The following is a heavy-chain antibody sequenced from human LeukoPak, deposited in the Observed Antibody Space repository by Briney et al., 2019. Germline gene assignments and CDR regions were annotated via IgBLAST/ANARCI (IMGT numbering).Heavy chain of an antibody. D-gene: IGHD5-18*01. V-gene: IGHV3-30*02. J-gene: IGHJ4*02. CDR2: IRYDGSNK. Sequence: GGSLRLSCAASGFTFSSYGMHWVRQAPGKGLEWVAFIRYDGSNKYYADSVKGRFTISRDNSKNTLYLQMNSLRAEDTAVFYCARHLSGVTGYTYGRGIDYWGQGTLVTVSS. CDR3: ARHLSGVTGYTYGRGIDY. CDR1: GFTFSSYG.